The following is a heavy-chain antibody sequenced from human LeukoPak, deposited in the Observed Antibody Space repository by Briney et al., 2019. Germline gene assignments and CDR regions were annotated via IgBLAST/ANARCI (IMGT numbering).Heavy chain of an antibody. CDR3: ARDLYYDSSGYSYP. CDR1: GFTFSSYS. J-gene: IGHJ5*02. CDR2: IYSGGST. D-gene: IGHD3-22*01. V-gene: IGHV3-66*01. Sequence: PGGSLRLSCAASGFTFSSYSMTWVRQAPGKGLEWVSAIYSGGSTYYADSVKGRFTISRDNSKNTLYLQMNSLRAEDTAVYYCARDLYYDSSGYSYPWGQGTLVTVSS.